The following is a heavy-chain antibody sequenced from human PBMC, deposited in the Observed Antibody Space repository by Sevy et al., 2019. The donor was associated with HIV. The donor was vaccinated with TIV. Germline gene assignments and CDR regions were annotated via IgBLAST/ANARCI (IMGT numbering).Heavy chain of an antibody. CDR3: ARGVSTTILSPWDY. D-gene: IGHD3-3*01. V-gene: IGHV3-49*04. Sequence: GGSLRLSCTTSGFMFGDYAMSWVRQAPGKGLEWVGFIRRKAYGGTTQYAASVKGRFTISRDDSKSIAYLQMNSLKTEDTAVYYCARGVSTTILSPWDYWGQGTLVTVSS. CDR2: IRRKAYGGTT. J-gene: IGHJ4*02. CDR1: GFMFGDYA.